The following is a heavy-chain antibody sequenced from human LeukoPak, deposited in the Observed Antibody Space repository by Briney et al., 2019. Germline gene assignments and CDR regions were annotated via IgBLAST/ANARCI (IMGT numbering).Heavy chain of an antibody. V-gene: IGHV3-23*01. Sequence: GGSLRLSCAASGFTFSSYAMSWVRQAPGKGLEWVSGFTGSGGNTYYADSVKGRFTISRDNSRNTLYLQMNSLRAEDTAVYYCAKLSGLWNAYPLDYWGQGTLVTVSS. CDR3: AKLSGLWNAYPLDY. D-gene: IGHD3-3*01. CDR1: GFTFSSYA. J-gene: IGHJ4*02. CDR2: FTGSGGNT.